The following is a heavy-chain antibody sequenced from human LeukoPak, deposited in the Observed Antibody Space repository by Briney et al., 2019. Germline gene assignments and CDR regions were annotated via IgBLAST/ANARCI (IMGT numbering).Heavy chain of an antibody. CDR1: GYTFTSYG. V-gene: IGHV1-2*02. CDR2: INPNSGGT. J-gene: IGHJ4*02. D-gene: IGHD5-12*01. CDR3: ARGRYSGYDRWVFDY. Sequence: ASVEVSCKASGYTFTSYGISWVRQAPGQGLEWMGWINPNSGGTNYAQKFQGRVTMTRDTSISTAYMELSRLRSDDTAVYYCARGRYSGYDRWVFDYWGQGTLVTVSS.